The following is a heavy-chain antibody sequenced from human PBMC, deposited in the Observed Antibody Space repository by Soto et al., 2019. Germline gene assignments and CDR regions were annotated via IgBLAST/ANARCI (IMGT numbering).Heavy chain of an antibody. CDR2: IYYSGST. CDR3: ERAREAAAGSDWFDP. V-gene: IGHV4-31*03. Sequence: SETLSLTCTVSGGSISSGGYYWSWIRQHPGKGLEWIGYIYYSGSTYYNPSLKSRVTISVDTSKNQFSLKLSSVTAADTAVYYCERAREAAAGSDWFDPWGPGTLVTVYS. CDR1: GGSISSGGYY. D-gene: IGHD6-13*01. J-gene: IGHJ5*02.